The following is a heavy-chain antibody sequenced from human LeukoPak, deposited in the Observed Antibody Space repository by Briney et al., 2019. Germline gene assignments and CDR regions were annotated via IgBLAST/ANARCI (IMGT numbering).Heavy chain of an antibody. D-gene: IGHD4-17*01. CDR1: GFTFSSYS. CDR3: ATLTTVTTCDY. Sequence: GGSLRLSCVASGFTFSSYSMNWVRQASGKGLEWVSSISSSSYIYYADSVKGRFTISRDNAKNSLYLQMNSLRAEDTAVYYCATLTTVTTCDYWGQGTLVTVSS. V-gene: IGHV3-21*01. J-gene: IGHJ4*02. CDR2: ISSSSYI.